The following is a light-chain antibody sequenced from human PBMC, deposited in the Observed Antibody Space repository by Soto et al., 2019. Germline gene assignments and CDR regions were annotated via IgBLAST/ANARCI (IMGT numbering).Light chain of an antibody. Sequence: IVLTPSPDTLALSPGVRATLSCRPSQSVSSYLSWYQQKPGQAPRLLIYDASTRATGIPDRFSGGGSGTEFTLTISGLQSEDFAVDYCQQYSKWPPWTFGPGTKVDIK. CDR1: QSVSSY. CDR2: DAS. V-gene: IGKV3D-15*01. J-gene: IGKJ1*01. CDR3: QQYSKWPPWT.